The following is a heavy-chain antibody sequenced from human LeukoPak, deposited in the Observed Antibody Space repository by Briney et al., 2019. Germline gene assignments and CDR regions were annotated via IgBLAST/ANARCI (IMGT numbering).Heavy chain of an antibody. CDR1: GGSITTYY. V-gene: IGHV4-59*01. CDR3: ARHSLEVSFYFDL. D-gene: IGHD1-1*01. Sequence: SETLSLTCTVSGGSITTYYWSWIRQPPGKGLEWIGYIYYSGSTNYNPSLKSRVTISVDTSKNHFSLKLNSVTAADTAVYYCARHSLEVSFYFDLWGQGTLVTVSS. J-gene: IGHJ4*02. CDR2: IYYSGST.